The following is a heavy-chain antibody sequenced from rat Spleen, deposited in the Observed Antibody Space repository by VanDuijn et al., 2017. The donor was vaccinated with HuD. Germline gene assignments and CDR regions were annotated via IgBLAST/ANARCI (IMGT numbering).Heavy chain of an antibody. V-gene: IGHV5-19*01. Sequence: EVQLVESGGGLVQPGKSLKLSCSASGFTFSSYGMHWIRQAPGKGLEWVASISPSGGSTYYRDSVKGRFTISRDNAKSTLYLQMDSLRSEDTVTYYCATAGTRVSRFAYWGQGTLVTVSS. J-gene: IGHJ3*01. D-gene: IGHD1-4*01. CDR1: GFTFSSYG. CDR3: ATAGTRVSRFAY. CDR2: ISPSGGST.